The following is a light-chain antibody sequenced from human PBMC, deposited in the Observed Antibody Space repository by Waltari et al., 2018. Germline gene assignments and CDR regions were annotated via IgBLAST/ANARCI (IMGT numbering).Light chain of an antibody. V-gene: IGLV1-51*02. Sequence: QSVLTQPPSVSAASGQRVIISCSGGSSTIGTNYVSWYRQYPGTAPKLLIYENTERPSGIPGELSGSKSGTSATQDITGLQAGDEADYYCGTWDSSLGGAVLGGGTHLTVL. CDR2: ENT. CDR3: GTWDSSLGGAV. CDR1: SSTIGTNY. J-gene: IGLJ7*01.